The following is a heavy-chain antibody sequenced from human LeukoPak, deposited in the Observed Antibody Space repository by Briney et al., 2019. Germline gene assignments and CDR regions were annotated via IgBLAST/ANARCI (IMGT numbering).Heavy chain of an antibody. D-gene: IGHD6-13*01. Sequence: SVKVSCKASGGTFSSYAISWVRQAPGQGLEWMGGIIPIFGTANYAQKFQGRVTITADKSTSTAYMELSSLRSEDTAVYYCARVAAADSFGMDVWGKGPRSPSPQ. CDR1: GGTFSSYA. CDR3: ARVAAADSFGMDV. J-gene: IGHJ6*04. CDR2: IIPIFGTA. V-gene: IGHV1-69*06.